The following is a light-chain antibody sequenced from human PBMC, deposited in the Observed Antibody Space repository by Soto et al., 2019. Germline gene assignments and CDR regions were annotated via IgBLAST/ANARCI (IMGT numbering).Light chain of an antibody. V-gene: IGLV2-14*01. CDR1: SSDVGGYNY. CDR2: EVS. Sequence: QSVLTQPASVSGSPGQSITISCTGTSSDVGGYNYVSWYQQHPGKAPKLMIYEVSNRPSGVSNRFSGSKSGNTASLTISGLQHEDEADYYCSSYRSTSTRYVFGTGTKVTVL. CDR3: SSYRSTSTRYV. J-gene: IGLJ1*01.